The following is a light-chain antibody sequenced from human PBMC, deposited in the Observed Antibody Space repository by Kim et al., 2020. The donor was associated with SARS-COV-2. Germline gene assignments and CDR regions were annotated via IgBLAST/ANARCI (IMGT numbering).Light chain of an antibody. V-gene: IGLV3-1*01. J-gene: IGLJ2*01. CDR3: QAWDSSTVV. CDR2: QDS. Sequence: SVSPGQTPIIPCSGDKLGDKYACWYQQKPGQSPVLVIYQDSKRPSGIPERFSGSNSGNTATLTISGTQAMDEADYYCQAWDSSTVVFGGGTQLTVL. CDR1: KLGDKY.